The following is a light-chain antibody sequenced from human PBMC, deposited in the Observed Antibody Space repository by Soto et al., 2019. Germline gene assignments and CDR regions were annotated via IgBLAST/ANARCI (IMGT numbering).Light chain of an antibody. CDR3: CSYAGSYTWV. V-gene: IGLV2-11*01. CDR1: SSDVGGYNY. Sequence: QSALTQPRSVSGSPGQSVTISCTGTSSDVGGYNYVSWYQQHPGKAPKLMIYDVSKRPSGVPDRFSGSKSGNTASLTSSWLQSEDEADYYCCSYAGSYTWVFVGGTKVTVL. J-gene: IGLJ3*02. CDR2: DVS.